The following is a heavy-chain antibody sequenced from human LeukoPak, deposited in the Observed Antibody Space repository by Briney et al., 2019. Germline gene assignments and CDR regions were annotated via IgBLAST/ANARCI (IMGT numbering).Heavy chain of an antibody. J-gene: IGHJ6*03. CDR2: ISGYNDNT. CDR3: ARAPPFRKFTAMVSFVHYYYMDV. V-gene: IGHV1-18*01. Sequence: GASVKVSCKASGYTFTSYGITWVRQAPGQGLEWMGWISGYNDNTNYAQKFQGRVTITTDTSTNTAYMDLRSLRSDDTAVYYCARAPPFRKFTAMVSFVHYYYMDVWGKGTTVTVSS. D-gene: IGHD5-18*01. CDR1: GYTFTSYG.